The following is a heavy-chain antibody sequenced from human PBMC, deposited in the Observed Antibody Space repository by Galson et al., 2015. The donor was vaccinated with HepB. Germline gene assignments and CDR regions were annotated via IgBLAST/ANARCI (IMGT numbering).Heavy chain of an antibody. J-gene: IGHJ4*02. CDR2: IHYSGTT. D-gene: IGHD4-17*01. Sequence: SETLSLTCTASGDSISDYYWSWIRQPPSKGLEFIAYIHYSGTTNYNPSLKGRVTISLETSKNQFSLKVNSGTAADTAVYYCARLSRAPVTITYHYLDYWGPGTLVTVSS. V-gene: IGHV4-59*08. CDR3: ARLSRAPVTITYHYLDY. CDR1: GDSISDYY.